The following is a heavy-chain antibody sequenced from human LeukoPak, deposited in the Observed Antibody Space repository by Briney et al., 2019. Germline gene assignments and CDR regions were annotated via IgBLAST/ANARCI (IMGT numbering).Heavy chain of an antibody. J-gene: IGHJ3*02. V-gene: IGHV3-48*01. CDR2: ISSGSSTI. D-gene: IGHD5-12*01. CDR3: ARDTPYSGYDKDAFDI. Sequence: GGSLRLSCAASGFTFSSYSMNWVRQAPGKGLEWVSYISSGSSTIYYADSVKGRFTISRDNAKNSLYLQMNSLRAEDTAVYYCARDTPYSGYDKDAFDIWGQGTMVTVSS. CDR1: GFTFSSYS.